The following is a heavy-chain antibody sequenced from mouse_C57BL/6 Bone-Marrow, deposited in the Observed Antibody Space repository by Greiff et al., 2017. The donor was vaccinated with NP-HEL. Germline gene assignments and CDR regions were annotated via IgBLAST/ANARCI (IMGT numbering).Heavy chain of an antibody. D-gene: IGHD1-1*01. CDR1: GYTFTSYW. Sequence: QVQLQQPGAELVKPGASVKMSCKASGYTFTSYWITWVKQRPGQGLAWIGDIYPGSGSTNYNEKFKSKATLTVDTSSSTAYMQLSSLTSEDSAVYYCARCDGNYAMDYWGQGTSVTVSS. V-gene: IGHV1-55*01. CDR3: ARCDGNYAMDY. J-gene: IGHJ4*01. CDR2: IYPGSGST.